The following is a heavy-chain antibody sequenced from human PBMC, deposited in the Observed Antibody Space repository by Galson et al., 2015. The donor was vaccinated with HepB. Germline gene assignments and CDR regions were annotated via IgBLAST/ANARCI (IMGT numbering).Heavy chain of an antibody. V-gene: IGHV3-23*01. CDR2: ISGSGGSR. Sequence: SLRLSCAASGFTFSNYAVTWIRQAPGKGLEWVSSISGSGGSRYYADSVKGRFTISRDNSKTTILLQMNSLRADDTAVYYCVFLRGNDLKPLDYWGQGTLVTVSS. CDR3: VFLRGNDLKPLDY. J-gene: IGHJ4*02. D-gene: IGHD4-23*01. CDR1: GFTFSNYA.